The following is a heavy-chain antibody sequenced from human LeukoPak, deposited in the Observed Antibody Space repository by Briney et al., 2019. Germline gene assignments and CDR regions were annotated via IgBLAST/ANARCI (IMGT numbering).Heavy chain of an antibody. CDR2: FDPEDGET. Sequence: ASVKVSCRVSGYTLTELSMHWVRQAPGKGLEWMGGFDPEDGETIYAQKFQGRVTMTEDTSTDTAYMELSSLRSEDTAVYYCATDRYYYGSGPWFDPWGQGTLVTVSS. CDR1: GYTLTELS. J-gene: IGHJ5*02. D-gene: IGHD3-10*01. CDR3: ATDRYYYGSGPWFDP. V-gene: IGHV1-24*01.